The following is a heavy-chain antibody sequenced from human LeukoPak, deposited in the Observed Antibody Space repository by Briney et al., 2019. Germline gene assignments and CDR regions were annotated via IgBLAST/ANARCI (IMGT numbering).Heavy chain of an antibody. Sequence: GGSLRLSCAASGFTFSNAWMSWVRQAPGKGLEWVGRIKSKTDGGTTDYAAPVKGRFTISRDDSKNTLYLQMNSLRAEDTAVYYCARDRGPSIAARGEWFDPWGQGTLVTVSS. CDR3: ARDRGPSIAARGEWFDP. V-gene: IGHV3-15*01. J-gene: IGHJ5*02. CDR2: IKSKTDGGTT. D-gene: IGHD6-6*01. CDR1: GFTFSNAW.